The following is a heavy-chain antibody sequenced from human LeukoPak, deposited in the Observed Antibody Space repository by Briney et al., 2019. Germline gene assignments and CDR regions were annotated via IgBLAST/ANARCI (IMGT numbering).Heavy chain of an antibody. D-gene: IGHD3-10*01. CDR1: GFTFSSYG. V-gene: IGHV3-30*18. Sequence: GRSLRLSCAASGFTFSSYGMHWVRQAPCKGLEWVAVISYDGSNKYYADSVKGRFTISRDNSKNTLYLQMNSLRAEDTAVYYCAKVGFGELLPDYWGQGTLVTVSS. J-gene: IGHJ4*02. CDR3: AKVGFGELLPDY. CDR2: ISYDGSNK.